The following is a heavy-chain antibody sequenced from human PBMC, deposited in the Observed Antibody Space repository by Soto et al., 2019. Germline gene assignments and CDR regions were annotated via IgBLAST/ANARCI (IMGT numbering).Heavy chain of an antibody. Sequence: QVQLQESGPGLVKPSETLSLTCTVSGGSISSYYWSWIRQPPGKGLEWIGYIYYSGSTNYNPSLXRXVXIXXATSNNQFSMKLSSVTAADTAVYYCARRWGAAFDYWGQGTLVPVSS. V-gene: IGHV4-59*08. CDR3: ARRWGAAFDY. CDR2: IYYSGST. J-gene: IGHJ4*02. CDR1: GGSISSYY. D-gene: IGHD1-26*01.